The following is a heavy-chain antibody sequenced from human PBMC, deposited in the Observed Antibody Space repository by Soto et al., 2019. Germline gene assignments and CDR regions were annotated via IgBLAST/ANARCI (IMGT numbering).Heavy chain of an antibody. J-gene: IGHJ4*02. D-gene: IGHD3-10*01. CDR3: AKARPGRTSGDLFDF. CDR2: VSASGRNT. Sequence: EVQLLESGGKLVQPGGSLTLSCAASGFTFSTYPMTWVRQAPGKGLEWVSGVSASGRNTDYVDPVKGRFYISRDNAKNTVSLHMKSLCVENTDLYYSAKARPGRTSGDLFDFWGQGTPVTVSS. CDR1: GFTFSTYP. V-gene: IGHV3-23*01.